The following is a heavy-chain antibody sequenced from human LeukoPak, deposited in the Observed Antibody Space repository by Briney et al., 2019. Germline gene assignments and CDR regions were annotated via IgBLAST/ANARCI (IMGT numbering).Heavy chain of an antibody. J-gene: IGHJ5*01. CDR2: IFHSGSV. Sequence: SETLSLTCIVSGYSIISDYFWGWVRQPPGKGPEWIGSIFHSGSVFYNPSLRGRVTLSIEPSKNRFSLELTSVTAADTAIYYCARVVASTSIDSWGQGTLVTVSS. V-gene: IGHV4-38-2*02. CDR3: ARVVASTSIDS. D-gene: IGHD2-15*01. CDR1: GYSIISDYF.